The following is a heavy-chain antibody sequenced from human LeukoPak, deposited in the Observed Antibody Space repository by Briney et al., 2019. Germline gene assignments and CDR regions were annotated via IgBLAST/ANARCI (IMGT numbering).Heavy chain of an antibody. J-gene: IGHJ4*02. CDR2: IKQDGSEK. CDR3: ARDCSRTTCYWTLDY. D-gene: IGHD2-2*01. V-gene: IGHV3-7*01. Sequence: AGGSLRLSCAASGFTFSSYWMSWVRQAPGKGLEWVANIKQDGSEKYYVDSVKGRFTISRDNAKNSLYLQLNSLRAEDTAVYYCARDCSRTTCYWTLDYWGQGTLVTVSS. CDR1: GFTFSSYW.